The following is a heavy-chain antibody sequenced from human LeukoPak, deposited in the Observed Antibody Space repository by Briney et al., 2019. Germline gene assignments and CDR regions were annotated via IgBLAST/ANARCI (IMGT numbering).Heavy chain of an antibody. CDR2: IYYSGIT. D-gene: IGHD3-3*01. CDR1: GDSISTTNYY. J-gene: IGHJ5*01. V-gene: IGHV4-39*01. CDR3: ARVRRSLNWFDS. Sequence: SETLSLTCAVSGDSISTTNYYWGWIRQPPGKGLEWIGIIYYSGITHYNPSHKSRVTILVDTSKNQFSLKLSSVTDADTAVYYCARVRRSLNWFDSWGQGTLVTVSS.